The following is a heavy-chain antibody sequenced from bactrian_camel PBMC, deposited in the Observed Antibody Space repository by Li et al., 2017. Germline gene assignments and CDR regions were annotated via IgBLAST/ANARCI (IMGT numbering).Heavy chain of an antibody. CDR1: GFSFGRSA. CDR3: AANIFVDAPRLRVAAEYKY. J-gene: IGHJ4*01. CDR2: IYGDSSVV. Sequence: VQLVESGGELVQPGGTLRLSCAASGFSFGRSAMSWVRQARGKGLEWVSAIYGDSSVVEYADSVKGRFTISQDNAKNTLDLQMNSLKPEDTAMYYCAANIFVDAPRLRVAAEYKYWGQGTQVTVS. V-gene: IGHV3S7*01. D-gene: IGHD7*01.